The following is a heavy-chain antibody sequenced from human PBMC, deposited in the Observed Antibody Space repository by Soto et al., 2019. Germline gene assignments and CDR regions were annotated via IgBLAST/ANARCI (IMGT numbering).Heavy chain of an antibody. Sequence: ASVKVSCKASGYTFTSYGISWVRQAPGQGLEWMGWINPNSGGTNYAQKFQGWVTMTRDTSISTAYMELSRLRSDDTAVYYCARNTNIAVAGDNYYYYYGMDVWGQGTTVTVSS. CDR3: ARNTNIAVAGDNYYYYYGMDV. V-gene: IGHV1-2*04. CDR1: GYTFTSYG. J-gene: IGHJ6*02. D-gene: IGHD6-19*01. CDR2: INPNSGGT.